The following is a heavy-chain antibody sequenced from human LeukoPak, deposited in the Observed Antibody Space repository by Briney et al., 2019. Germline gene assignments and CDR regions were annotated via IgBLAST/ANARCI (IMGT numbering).Heavy chain of an antibody. CDR2: INPKSGET. J-gene: IGHJ4*02. CDR1: GYAFTDYY. CDR3: ARDGAPSSRSCDFDY. Sequence: ASVKVSCKASGYAFTDYYMHWVRQAPGQGLEWMGWINPKSGETDYGQKFQGRVTVTRDTSISTAYMELSRLRSDDTAVYYCARDGAPSSRSCDFDYWGQGTLVTVST. D-gene: IGHD6-13*01. V-gene: IGHV1-2*02.